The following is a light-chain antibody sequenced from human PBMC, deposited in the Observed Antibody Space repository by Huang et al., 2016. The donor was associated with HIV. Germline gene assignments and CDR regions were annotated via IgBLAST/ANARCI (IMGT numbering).Light chain of an antibody. CDR3: QQYNNLPT. V-gene: IGKV1-33*01. J-gene: IGKJ3*01. CDR1: QDISNY. CDR2: DAS. Sequence: DIQMTQSPSSLSASVGDRVTITCQASQDISNYLNWYQQKPGKAPNVLIYDASNLETGVPSRFSGSGSGTDFTFTISSLQPEDIATYYCQQYNNLPTFGPGTKVHIK.